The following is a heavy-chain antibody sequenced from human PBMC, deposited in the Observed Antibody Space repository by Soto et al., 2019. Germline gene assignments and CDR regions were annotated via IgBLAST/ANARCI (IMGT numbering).Heavy chain of an antibody. J-gene: IGHJ3*02. V-gene: IGHV5-51*01. CDR2: IYPGDSDT. Sequence: PGESLKISCKGSGYSFTNYWIGWVRQMPGKGLEWMGIIYPGDSDTRYSPSFRGQVTISADKSISTAYLQWASLKASDTAMYYCARRANYYGSVDIWGQGTMVTLSS. CDR1: GYSFTNYW. CDR3: ARRANYYGSVDI. D-gene: IGHD3-10*01.